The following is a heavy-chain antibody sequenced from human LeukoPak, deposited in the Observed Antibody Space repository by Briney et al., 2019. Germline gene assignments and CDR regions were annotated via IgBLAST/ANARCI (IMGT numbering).Heavy chain of an antibody. CDR2: IKQDGSEE. Sequence: PGGSLRLSCAASGFTVSNKYMSWVRQAPGKGLEWLANIKQDGSEEYYVDSVKGRFTISRDNAKNSLYLQINSLRADDTAIYYCATEYKGYWGQGTLVTVSS. CDR3: ATEYKGY. J-gene: IGHJ4*02. V-gene: IGHV3-7*05. CDR1: GFTVSNKY. D-gene: IGHD2-15*01.